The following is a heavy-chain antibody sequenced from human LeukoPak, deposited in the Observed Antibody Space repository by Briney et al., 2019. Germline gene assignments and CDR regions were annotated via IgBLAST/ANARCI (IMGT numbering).Heavy chain of an antibody. D-gene: IGHD4-17*01. CDR1: GDSITSSSYY. V-gene: IGHV4-39*01. Sequence: SETLSLTCTASGDSITSSSYYWGWIRQPPGMGLEWIGTIYSYSGSTYYNPSLKSRVTISVDTSKNQFSLKLTSVTAADTAVYYCAASGMTTVTFFDYWGQGTLVTVSS. J-gene: IGHJ4*02. CDR2: IYSYSGST. CDR3: AASGMTTVTFFDY.